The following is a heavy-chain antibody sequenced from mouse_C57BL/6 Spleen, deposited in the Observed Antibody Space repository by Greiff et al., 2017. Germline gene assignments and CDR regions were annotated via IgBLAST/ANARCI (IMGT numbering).Heavy chain of an antibody. D-gene: IGHD1-1*01. V-gene: IGHV1-47*01. CDR1: GYTFTTYP. J-gene: IGHJ4*01. CDR3: ARIYYYGSSYDYAMDY. Sequence: QVQLKESGAELVKPGASVKMSCKASGYTFTTYPIEWMKQNHGKSLEWIGNFHPYNDDTKYNEKFKGKATLTVEKSSSTVYLELSRLTSDDSAVYYCARIYYYGSSYDYAMDYWGQGTSVTVSS. CDR2: FHPYNDDT.